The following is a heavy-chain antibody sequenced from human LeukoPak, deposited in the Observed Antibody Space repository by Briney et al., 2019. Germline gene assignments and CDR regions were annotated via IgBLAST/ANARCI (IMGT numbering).Heavy chain of an antibody. CDR1: GFLFSNYA. J-gene: IGHJ4*02. CDR2: ISTSSSTI. D-gene: IGHD2-21*02. CDR3: ARGETAVTCYLDF. V-gene: IGHV3-48*02. Sequence: GESLRHSCADSGFLFSNYAMNWVRQAPGKGLEWISYISTSSSTIYYADSVKGRFTISRDNAKNSLYLQMNSLTEEDTAVYYCARGETAVTCYLDFRGAGTLVTVSS.